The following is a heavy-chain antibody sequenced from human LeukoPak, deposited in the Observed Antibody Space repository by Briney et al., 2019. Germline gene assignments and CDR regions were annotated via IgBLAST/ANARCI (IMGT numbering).Heavy chain of an antibody. CDR3: ANAYSSSWYVYFQH. CDR2: IYYSGST. V-gene: IGHV4-39*07. D-gene: IGHD6-13*01. J-gene: IGHJ1*01. CDR1: GGSISSSSSY. Sequence: SETLSLTCSVSGGSISSSSSYWGWIRQPPGKGLEWIGSIYYSGSTYYNPSLKSRVTISVDTSKNQFSLKLSSVTAADTAVYYCANAYSSSWYVYFQHWGQGTLVTVSS.